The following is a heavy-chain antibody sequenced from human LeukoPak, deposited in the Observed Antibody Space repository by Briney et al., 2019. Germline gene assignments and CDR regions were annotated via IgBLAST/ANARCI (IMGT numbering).Heavy chain of an antibody. J-gene: IGHJ2*01. CDR3: ARVSGIAVAAFDL. D-gene: IGHD6-19*01. CDR1: GYSISSGYY. CDR2: TYHSGST. Sequence: SETLSLTCAVSGYSISSGYYWGWIRQPPGKGLEWIGSTYHSGSTYYNPSLKSRVTISVDTSKNQFSLKLSSVTAADTAVYYCARVSGIAVAAFDLWGRGTLVTVSS. V-gene: IGHV4-38-2*01.